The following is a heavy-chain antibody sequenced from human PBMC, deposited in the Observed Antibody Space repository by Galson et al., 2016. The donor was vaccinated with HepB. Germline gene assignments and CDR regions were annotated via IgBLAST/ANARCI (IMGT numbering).Heavy chain of an antibody. CDR2: ISWNSGTI. J-gene: IGHJ5*01. Sequence: SLRLSCAASGFTFDDYAMPWVRQAPGKGLEWVSGISWNSGTIFYADSVRGRFTISRDNAKNSLFLQMKSLRPEDTSLYYCTKDVSGATGSTSWFDSWGQGILVTVSS. CDR1: GFTFDDYA. CDR3: TKDVSGATGSTSWFDS. V-gene: IGHV3-9*01. D-gene: IGHD1-1*01.